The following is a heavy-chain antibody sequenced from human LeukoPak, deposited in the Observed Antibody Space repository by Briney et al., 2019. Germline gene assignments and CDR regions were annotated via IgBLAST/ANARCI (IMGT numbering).Heavy chain of an antibody. D-gene: IGHD3-22*01. CDR1: GGSISSYY. CDR3: ARQGILARMIVVQDAFDI. V-gene: IGHV4-59*08. J-gene: IGHJ3*02. Sequence: SETLSLTCTVSGGSISSYYWSWIRQPPGKGLEWSGYIYYSGGTNYNPSLKSRVTISVDTSKNQFSLKLSSVTAADTAVYYCARQGILARMIVVQDAFDIWGQAPMVTVSS. CDR2: IYYSGGT.